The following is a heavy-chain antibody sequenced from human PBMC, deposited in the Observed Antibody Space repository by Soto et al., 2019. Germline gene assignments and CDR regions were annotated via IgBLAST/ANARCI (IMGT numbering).Heavy chain of an antibody. CDR3: ARGQYCSSTSCDLNWFDP. D-gene: IGHD2-2*01. CDR1: GGSISSGGYY. CDR2: IYYSGST. Sequence: QVQLQESVPGLVKPSQTLSLTCTVSGGSISSGGYYWSWIRQHPGKGLEWIGYIYYSGSTYYNPSLKSRVTISVYTSKNQFSLKLSSVTAADTAVYYCARGQYCSSTSCDLNWFDPWGQGTLVTVSS. V-gene: IGHV4-31*03. J-gene: IGHJ5*02.